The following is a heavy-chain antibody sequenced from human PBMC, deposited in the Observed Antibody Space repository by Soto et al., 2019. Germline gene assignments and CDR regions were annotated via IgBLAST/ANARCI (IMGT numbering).Heavy chain of an antibody. V-gene: IGHV3-23*01. D-gene: IGHD3-9*01. CDR2: ISGSGGST. Sequence: PGGSLRLSCAASGFTFSSYAMSWVRQAPGKGLEWVSAISGSGGSTYYADSVKGRFTISRDNSKNTLYLQMNSLRAEDTAVYYCAKRGYDILTGYYKTGYWGQGTLVTVSS. J-gene: IGHJ4*02. CDR1: GFTFSSYA. CDR3: AKRGYDILTGYYKTGY.